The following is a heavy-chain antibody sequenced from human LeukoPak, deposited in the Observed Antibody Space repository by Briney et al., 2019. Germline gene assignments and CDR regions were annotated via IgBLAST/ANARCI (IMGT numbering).Heavy chain of an antibody. J-gene: IGHJ4*02. D-gene: IGHD2-8*01. Sequence: GGSLGLSCAASGFTFNFYGINWVRQAPGKGLEWVSSISSSSSYIYYADSVKGRFTISRDNAKNSVYLQMNSLRAEDTAVYYCARDDCTNGVCYYYFDYWSQGTLVTVSS. CDR3: ARDDCTNGVCYYYFDY. CDR2: ISSSSSYI. CDR1: GFTFNFYG. V-gene: IGHV3-21*01.